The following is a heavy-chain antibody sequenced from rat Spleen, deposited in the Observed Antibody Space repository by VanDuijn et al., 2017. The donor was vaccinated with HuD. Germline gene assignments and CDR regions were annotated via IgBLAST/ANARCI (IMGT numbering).Heavy chain of an antibody. D-gene: IGHD5-1*01. CDR3: TRELNWVRYFDF. V-gene: IGHV5-43*01. CDR2: INSDSSNT. J-gene: IGHJ1*01. CDR1: GFTFSSSV. Sequence: EVQLVESGGGLVQPGGSLKVSCVASGFTFSSSVMHWFRQAPENGIEWLAYINSDSSNTHYAETVKGRFTISRDNAKNTVDLQLSSLRSDDTAIYYCTRELNWVRYFDFWGPGTMVTVSS.